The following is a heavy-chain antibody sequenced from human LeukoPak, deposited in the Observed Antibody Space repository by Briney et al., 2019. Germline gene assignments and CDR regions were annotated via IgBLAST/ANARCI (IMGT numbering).Heavy chain of an antibody. V-gene: IGHV1-18*01. CDR1: DYIFTIYV. Sequence: ASVKVSCTSPDYIFTIYVISSGRQPPGQGLEWMGWISTYNGNTNYAQKLQGRVTMTTASSKSTAYMEVRSLSSDEKAGYYCASVTLVRFAAAGTKDSWGQGTLVTVSS. CDR2: ISTYNGNT. J-gene: IGHJ4*02. CDR3: ASVTLVRFAAAGTKDS. D-gene: IGHD6-13*01.